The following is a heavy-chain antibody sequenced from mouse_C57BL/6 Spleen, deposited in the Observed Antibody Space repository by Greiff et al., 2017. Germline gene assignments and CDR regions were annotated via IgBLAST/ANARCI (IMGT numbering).Heavy chain of an antibody. Sequence: VQLQQSGPELVQPGASVKIPCTASGYTFTDYNMDWVKQRQGKSLEWIGDINPNNGGNISNQKLIGKATLPVEKSSSKAYMELRCLTSEDTAVYYWTRSGGNDVYYAMDYWGQGTSVTVS. CDR2: INPNNGGN. CDR3: TRSGGNDVYYAMDY. V-gene: IGHV1-18*01. J-gene: IGHJ4*01. D-gene: IGHD2-2*01. CDR1: GYTFTDYN.